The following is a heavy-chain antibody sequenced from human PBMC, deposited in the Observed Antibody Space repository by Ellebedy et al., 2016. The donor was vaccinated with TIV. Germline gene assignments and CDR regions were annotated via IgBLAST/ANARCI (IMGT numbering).Heavy chain of an antibody. CDR3: ARVDTATVFDY. CDR2: IYSSGST. CDR1: GGSISSYY. Sequence: SETLSLTXTVSGGSISSYYWSWIRQPAGKGLEWIGRIYSSGSTNYNPSLKSRVTISVDTSKNQFSLKLSSVTAADTAVYYCARVDTATVFDYWGQGTLVTVSS. J-gene: IGHJ4*02. V-gene: IGHV4-4*07. D-gene: IGHD5-18*01.